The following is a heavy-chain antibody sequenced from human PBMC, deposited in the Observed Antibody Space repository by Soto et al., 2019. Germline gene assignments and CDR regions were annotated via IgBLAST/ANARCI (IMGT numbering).Heavy chain of an antibody. Sequence: QVQLVESGGGVVQPGRSLRLSCAASGFTFSSYGMHWVRQAPGKGLEWVAVIWYDGSNKYYADSVKGRFTISRDNSKNTLYLQMNSLRAEDTAVYYCVRVQGGVLLWFGEPGGGMDVWGQGTTVTVSS. CDR1: GFTFSSYG. CDR3: VRVQGGVLLWFGEPGGGMDV. V-gene: IGHV3-33*01. CDR2: IWYDGSNK. D-gene: IGHD3-10*01. J-gene: IGHJ6*02.